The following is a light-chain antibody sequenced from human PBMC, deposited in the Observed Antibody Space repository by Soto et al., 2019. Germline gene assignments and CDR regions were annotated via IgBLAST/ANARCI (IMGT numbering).Light chain of an antibody. V-gene: IGLV6-57*04. CDR2: EDD. CDR1: SGSIASNY. CDR3: QSYDSTNPVV. J-gene: IGLJ2*01. Sequence: NFMLPQPHSVSESPGKTVTISCTRSSGSIASNYVQWYQQRPGSAPTTLIYEDDQRPSGVPDRFSGSIDSSSNSASLTISGLKTEDEADYYCQSYDSTNPVVFGGGTKLTVL.